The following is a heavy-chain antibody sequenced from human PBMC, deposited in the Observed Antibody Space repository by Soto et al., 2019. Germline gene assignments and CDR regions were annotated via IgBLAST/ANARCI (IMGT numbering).Heavy chain of an antibody. CDR3: ARDTHYYDTSNYYRTSGMDV. Sequence: EVQLVESGGGLVQPGGSLRLSCAASGFTFSNHWMHWVRQAPGKGLICVSRMNSDGSRTTYADSVKGRFTISRDNAKNTLSIQMNSLRDEDTAVYYCARDTHYYDTSNYYRTSGMDVWGQGTAV. CDR1: GFTFSNHW. D-gene: IGHD3-22*01. J-gene: IGHJ6*02. CDR2: MNSDGSRT. V-gene: IGHV3-74*01.